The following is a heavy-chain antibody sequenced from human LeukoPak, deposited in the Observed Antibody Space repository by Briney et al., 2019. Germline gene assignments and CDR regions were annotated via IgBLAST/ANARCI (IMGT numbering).Heavy chain of an antibody. V-gene: IGHV3-9*01. D-gene: IGHD3-10*01. Sequence: PGGSLRLSCAASGFTFDNYAMHWVRQAPGKGLEWVSGIAWNSGNTGFADSVKGRFTNSRDNAENSLSLQMNSLTPEDTAFYFCAKDMNFYGLGSSYNPWGPFDSWGPGTLVTVSP. CDR2: IAWNSGNT. J-gene: IGHJ4*02. CDR3: AKDMNFYGLGSSYNPWGPFDS. CDR1: GFTFDNYA.